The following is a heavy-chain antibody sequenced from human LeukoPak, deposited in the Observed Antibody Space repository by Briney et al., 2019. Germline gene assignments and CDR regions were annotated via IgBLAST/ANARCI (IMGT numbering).Heavy chain of an antibody. D-gene: IGHD3-3*01. CDR1: GGSISSYY. CDR2: IYTSGST. Sequence: SETLSLTCTVSGGSISSYYWSWIRQPAGKGLEWIGRIYTSGSTNYNPSLKSRVTMSVDTSKNQFSLKLGSVTAADTAVYYCARGPTRQADFWSGYYTPLDYYYYYGMDVWGQGTTVTVSS. V-gene: IGHV4-4*07. CDR3: ARGPTRQADFWSGYYTPLDYYYYYGMDV. J-gene: IGHJ6*02.